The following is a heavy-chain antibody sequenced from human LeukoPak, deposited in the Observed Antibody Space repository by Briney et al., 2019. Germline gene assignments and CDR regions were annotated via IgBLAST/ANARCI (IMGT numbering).Heavy chain of an antibody. Sequence: KSSETLSLTCTVSGGSAGSISSSNYYWGWVRQPPGKGLEWIGSIYYSGSTYYNPSLKSRVTISVDTSKNQFSLRLSSVTAAYTAVYYCARLVNMGFAYWGQGTLVTVSS. CDR3: ARLVNMGFAY. J-gene: IGHJ4*02. D-gene: IGHD4/OR15-4a*01. CDR2: IYYSGST. CDR1: GGSAGSISSSNYY. V-gene: IGHV4-39*01.